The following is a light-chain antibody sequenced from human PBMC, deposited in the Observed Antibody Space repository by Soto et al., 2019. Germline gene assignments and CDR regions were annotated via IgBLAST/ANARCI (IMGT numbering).Light chain of an antibody. J-gene: IGLJ7*01. CDR1: SGHSNYA. CDR3: QTLGTGSAIVV. CDR2: VNSGGSH. V-gene: IGLV4-69*01. Sequence: QSVLTQSPSASASLGASVKLTCNRSSGHSNYAIAWHQQQPEKGPRYLMKVNSGGSHIKGDGIPDRFSGSSSGAERYLFISSLQSQDEADYDCQTLGTGSAIVVFGGGTQLTVL.